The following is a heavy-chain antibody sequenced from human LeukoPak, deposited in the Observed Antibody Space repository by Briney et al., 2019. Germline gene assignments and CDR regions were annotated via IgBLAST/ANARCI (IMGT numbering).Heavy chain of an antibody. V-gene: IGHV1-8*01. J-gene: IGHJ6*03. Sequence: ASVEVSCKASGYTFTSYDINWVRQATGQGLEWMGWMNPNSGNTGYAQKFQGRVTMTRNTSISTAYMELSSLRSEDTAVYYCAIERSSWNYYYYYYMDVWGKGTTVTVSS. D-gene: IGHD6-13*01. CDR1: GYTFTSYD. CDR2: MNPNSGNT. CDR3: AIERSSWNYYYYYYMDV.